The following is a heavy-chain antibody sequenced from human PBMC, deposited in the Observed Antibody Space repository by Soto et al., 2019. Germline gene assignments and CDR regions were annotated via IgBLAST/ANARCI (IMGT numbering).Heavy chain of an antibody. J-gene: IGHJ4*02. V-gene: IGHV1-69*01. Sequence: QVQLVQSGAEVKKPGSSVKVSCKASGGTFSSYSINWVRQAPGQGLEWMGEIIPIFGTANYAQKFQGRVTITADESTSTACMERGSVRSEDTAVYYCARDGGRHSGGIDYWGQGTLVTVSS. CDR2: IIPIFGTA. CDR1: GGTFSSYS. CDR3: ARDGGRHSGGIDY. D-gene: IGHD1-26*01.